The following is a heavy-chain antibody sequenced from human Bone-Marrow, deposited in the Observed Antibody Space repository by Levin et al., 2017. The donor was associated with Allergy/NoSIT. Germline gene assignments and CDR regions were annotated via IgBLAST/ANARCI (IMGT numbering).Heavy chain of an antibody. CDR2: ISGTTGST. V-gene: IGHV4-61*01. J-gene: IGHJ4*02. CDR3: ARGRGYGYGIDY. D-gene: IGHD5-18*01. Sequence: NPSETLSLTCTVSGASVSSGNHYWTWIRQPPGKGLEYIGLISGTTGSTDYKSSLKSRVIISLDTSKNQFTLKLTSVTAADTAVYYCARGRGYGYGIDYWGQGTLVTVSS. CDR1: GASVSSGNHY.